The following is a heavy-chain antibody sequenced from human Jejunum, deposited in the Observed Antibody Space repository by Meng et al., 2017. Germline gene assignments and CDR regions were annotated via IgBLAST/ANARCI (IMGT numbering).Heavy chain of an antibody. CDR2: IKADGGDK. CDR1: AFTLSRYW. J-gene: IGHJ4*02. D-gene: IGHD2-15*01. Sequence: GGSLRLSCAASAFTLSRYWMGWVRQAPGKGLEWVASIKADGGDKYYVDSVRGRFTVSRDNVQSSLFLQMNSLRDEDTALYYCAKYGCSSGGTCGLDSWGQGTLVTVSS. CDR3: AKYGCSSGGTCGLDS. V-gene: IGHV3-7*03.